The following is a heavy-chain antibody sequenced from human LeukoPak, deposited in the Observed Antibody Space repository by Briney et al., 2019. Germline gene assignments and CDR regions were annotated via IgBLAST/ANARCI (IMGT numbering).Heavy chain of an antibody. J-gene: IGHJ4*02. D-gene: IGHD3-9*01. CDR1: GGSISNGSFY. CDR3: ARDLTGYFKFDF. Sequence: SETLSLTCTVSGGSISNGSFYLNWIHQHPGKGLEWIGSIYRSGSTYYNPSLYNPSLKSRVIMSLDTSKNQFSLKLNSVTAADTAVYYCARDLTGYFKFDFWGQGTLVTVSS. V-gene: IGHV4-31*03. CDR2: IYRSGST.